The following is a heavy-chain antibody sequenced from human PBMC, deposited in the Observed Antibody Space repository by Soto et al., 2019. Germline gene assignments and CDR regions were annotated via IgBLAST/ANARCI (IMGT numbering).Heavy chain of an antibody. V-gene: IGHV4-34*01. J-gene: IGHJ4*02. D-gene: IGHD5-12*01. Sequence: SETLSLTCAVYGGSFSGYYWSWIRQPPGKGLEWIGEINHSGSTNYNPSLKSRVTISVDTSKNQFSLKLSSVTAADTAVYYCARYVGYSGYEAFGYWGQGTPVTVSS. CDR3: ARYVGYSGYEAFGY. CDR1: GGSFSGYY. CDR2: INHSGST.